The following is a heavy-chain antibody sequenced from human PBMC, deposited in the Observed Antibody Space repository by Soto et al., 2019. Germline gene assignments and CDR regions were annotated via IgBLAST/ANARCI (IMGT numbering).Heavy chain of an antibody. J-gene: IGHJ4*02. D-gene: IGHD6-19*01. CDR2: IDPSDSYT. CDR1: W. Sequence: WFSPYHQKNGKGLEWMGRIDPSDSYTNYSPSFQGHVTISADKSISTAYLQWSSLKASDTAMFYCARQGIAVAGTHIDYWVQGTPVPV. V-gene: IGHV5-10-1*01. CDR3: ARQGIAVAGTHIDY.